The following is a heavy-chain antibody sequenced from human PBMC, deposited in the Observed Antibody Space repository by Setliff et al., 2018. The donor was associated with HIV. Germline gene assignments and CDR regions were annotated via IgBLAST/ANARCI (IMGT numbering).Heavy chain of an antibody. V-gene: IGHV4-34*01. Sequence: SETLSLTCAVYGGFFSGNYWNWIRQPPGKGLEWIGEINHSGSTNYNPSLKSRVTISVDTSKNQFSLKLSSVTAADTAVYYCNIYYYYYMDVWGKGTTVTVSS. CDR3: NIYYYYYMDV. J-gene: IGHJ6*03. CDR2: INHSGST. CDR1: GGFFSGNY.